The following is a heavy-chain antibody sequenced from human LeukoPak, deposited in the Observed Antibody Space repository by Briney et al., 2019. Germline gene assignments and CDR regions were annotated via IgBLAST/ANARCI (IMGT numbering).Heavy chain of an antibody. CDR2: ISSSGNTI. CDR1: GFTFSSYE. CDR3: AKGGCGADCSSVRPLDP. V-gene: IGHV3-48*03. Sequence: PGGSLRLSCAASGFTFSSYEMNWVRQAPGKGLEWVSYISSSGNTIYYADSVQGRFTISRDNSKDTLYLQLNSLRVEDTAVYYCAKGGCGADCSSVRPLDPWGQGLLVIVSS. J-gene: IGHJ5*02. D-gene: IGHD2-21*02.